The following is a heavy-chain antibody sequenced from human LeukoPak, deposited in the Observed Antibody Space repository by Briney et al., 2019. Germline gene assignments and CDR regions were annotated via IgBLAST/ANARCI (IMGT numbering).Heavy chain of an antibody. CDR1: GGSISSGLYS. J-gene: IGHJ4*02. CDR2: FYSGGST. Sequence: PSETLSLTCTVSGGSISSGLYSWSWIRQPAGKGLEWIGRFYSGGSTDYNPSLRSRATISVDTSKNHFSLNLSFVTAADTAVYYCARAIRYCSSTSCYSGFDYWGQGTLVTVSS. D-gene: IGHD2-2*01. V-gene: IGHV4-61*02. CDR3: ARAIRYCSSTSCYSGFDY.